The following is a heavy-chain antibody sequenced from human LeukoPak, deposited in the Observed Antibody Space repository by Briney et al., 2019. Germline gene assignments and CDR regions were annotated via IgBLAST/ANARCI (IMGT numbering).Heavy chain of an antibody. D-gene: IGHD3-22*01. CDR1: GGSISSGDYY. Sequence: SETLSLTCTVSGGSISSGDYYWSWIRQPPGKGLEWIGSIYHSGSTYYNPSLKSRVSISVDTSKNQFSLKLSSVTAADTAVYYCAGLYYYDSSGYYPTYFDYWGQGTLVTVSS. CDR3: AGLYYYDSSGYYPTYFDY. V-gene: IGHV4-39*07. J-gene: IGHJ4*02. CDR2: IYHSGST.